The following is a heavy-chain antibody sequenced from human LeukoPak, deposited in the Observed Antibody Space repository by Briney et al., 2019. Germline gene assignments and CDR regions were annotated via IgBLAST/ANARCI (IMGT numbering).Heavy chain of an antibody. J-gene: IGHJ4*02. D-gene: IGHD3-10*01. CDR3: ATDQNTMVRGIIIYFFDY. V-gene: IGHV3-23*01. CDR1: GFTFSSYA. Sequence: PGGSLRLSCAASGFTFSSYAMSWVRQAPGKGLEWVSAISGSGGSTYYADSVKGRFTIPRDNSKNTLYLQMNSLRAEDTAVYFRATDQNTMVRGIIIYFFDYWGQGTLVTVSS. CDR2: ISGSGGST.